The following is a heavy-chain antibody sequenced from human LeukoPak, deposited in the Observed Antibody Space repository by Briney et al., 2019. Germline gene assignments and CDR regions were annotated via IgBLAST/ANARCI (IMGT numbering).Heavy chain of an antibody. V-gene: IGHV2-70*11. D-gene: IGHD6-13*01. CDR3: ARMVSSSWDLDY. J-gene: IGHJ4*02. Sequence: SGPTLVNPTQTLTLTCTFSGCSLNTRGMCVSWIRQPPGEGREWLARIDWDDDKYYSTSLRTRLTLSKDTSKNQVVLTMTNMDPVDTATYYCARMVSSSWDLDYWGQGTLVTVSS. CDR2: IDWDDDK. CDR1: GCSLNTRGMC.